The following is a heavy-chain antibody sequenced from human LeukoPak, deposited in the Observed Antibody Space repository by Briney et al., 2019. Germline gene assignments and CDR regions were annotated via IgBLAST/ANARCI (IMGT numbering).Heavy chain of an antibody. V-gene: IGHV4-30-4*01. Sequence: SETLSLTCTVSGGSISSGDYYWSWIRQPPGKGLEWIGYIYYSGSTYYNPSLKSRVTISVDTSKNQFSLKLSSVTAADTAVYYCARGYCSSTSCSKASLGFDYWGQGTLVTVSS. D-gene: IGHD2-2*01. J-gene: IGHJ4*02. CDR1: GGSISSGDYY. CDR2: IYYSGST. CDR3: ARGYCSSTSCSKASLGFDY.